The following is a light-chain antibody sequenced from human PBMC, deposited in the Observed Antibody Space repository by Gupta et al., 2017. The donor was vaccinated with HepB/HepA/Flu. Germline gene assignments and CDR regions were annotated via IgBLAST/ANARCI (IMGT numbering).Light chain of an antibody. CDR2: MGS. CDR1: QSITNL. CDR3: KHYLPIPGT. J-gene: IGKJ1*01. Sequence: DIQMTQSPSTLSASVGDRVTITRRASQSITNLLAWYQQKPGRAPKLLIYMGSTLESGVPSRFSGSGSGTEFTLTISSVEPDDFATYSCKHYLPIPGTFGQGTKVEVK. V-gene: IGKV1-5*03.